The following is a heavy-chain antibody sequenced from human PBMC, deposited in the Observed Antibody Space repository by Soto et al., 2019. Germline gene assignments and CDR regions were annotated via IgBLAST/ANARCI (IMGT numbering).Heavy chain of an antibody. J-gene: IGHJ6*02. CDR1: GYTFTSYG. CDR2: ISAYNGST. D-gene: IGHD5-18*01. Sequence: ASVKVSCKASGYTFTSYGISWVRQAPGQGLEWMGWISAYNGSTNYAQRLQGRVTMTTDTSTSTAYMELRSLRSDDTAVYYCARGGYGLSYYYYGMDVWGQGTTVTVSS. CDR3: ARGGYGLSYYYYGMDV. V-gene: IGHV1-18*04.